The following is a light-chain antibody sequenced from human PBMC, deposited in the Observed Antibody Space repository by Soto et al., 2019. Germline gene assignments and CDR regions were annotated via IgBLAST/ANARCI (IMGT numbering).Light chain of an antibody. V-gene: IGLV1-40*01. CDR3: QSYDSSLSRRV. CDR2: GNN. J-gene: IGLJ1*01. CDR1: SSNIGAGYG. Sequence: QSVLTQPPAVSGAPGQRVTMSCTGSSSNIGAGYGVHWYQQVPGTAPKLLIYGNNNRPSGVPDRFSGSKSGTSASLAITGLQAEDEADSYCQSYDSSLSRRVFGTGTKLTVL.